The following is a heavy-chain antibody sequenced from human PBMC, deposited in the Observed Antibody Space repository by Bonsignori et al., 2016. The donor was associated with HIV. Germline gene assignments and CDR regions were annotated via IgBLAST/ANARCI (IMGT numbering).Heavy chain of an antibody. CDR2: INYSGST. CDR3: ARGQAKYYGSGISPYYHYYYMDV. Sequence: QVQLQQWGAGLLKPSETLSLTCGVYGGSLSGYYWSWIRQPPGKGLEWIGEINYSGSTNYNPSLKSRVTISVDTSKNQFSLKLSSVTAADTAVYYYARGQAKYYGSGISPYYHYYYMDVWGKGTTVTVSS. CDR1: GGSLSGYY. D-gene: IGHD3-10*01. V-gene: IGHV4-34*01. J-gene: IGHJ6*03.